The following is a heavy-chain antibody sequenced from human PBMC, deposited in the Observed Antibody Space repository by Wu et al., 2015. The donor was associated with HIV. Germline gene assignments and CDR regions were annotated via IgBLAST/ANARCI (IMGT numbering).Heavy chain of an antibody. J-gene: IGHJ6*02. Sequence: QVQLVQSGAEVKKPGSSVKVSCKASGGTFSSYAISWVRQAPGQGLEWMGRIIPIFGTANYAQKFQGRVTITADESTSTAYMELSSLRSEDTAVYYCGFTGAAVNYYYYGMDVVGDQRDHGPPSP. CDR2: IIPIFGTA. CDR1: GGTFSSYA. V-gene: IGHV1-69*13. CDR3: GFTGAAVNYYYYGMDVV. D-gene: IGHD6-13*01.